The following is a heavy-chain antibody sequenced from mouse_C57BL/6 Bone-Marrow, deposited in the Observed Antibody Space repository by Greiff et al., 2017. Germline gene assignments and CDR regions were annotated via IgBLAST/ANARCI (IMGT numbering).Heavy chain of an antibody. J-gene: IGHJ4*01. Sequence: QVQLQQSGAELARPGASVKLSCKASGYTFTSYGISWVKQRTGQGLEWIGEIYPRSGNTYYNEKFKGKATLTADKSSSTAYRELRSLTSEDSAVYFCARGYYAMDYWGQGTSVTGSS. CDR1: GYTFTSYG. CDR3: ARGYYAMDY. V-gene: IGHV1-81*01. CDR2: IYPRSGNT.